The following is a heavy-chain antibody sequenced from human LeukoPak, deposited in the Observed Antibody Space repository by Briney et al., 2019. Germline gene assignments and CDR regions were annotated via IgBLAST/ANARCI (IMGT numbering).Heavy chain of an antibody. D-gene: IGHD4-23*01. CDR3: ARDLYGGPFDY. J-gene: IGHJ4*02. CDR1: EFTFSKFP. V-gene: IGHV3-23*01. Sequence: GGSLRLSCAASEFTFSKFPMGWVRQAPGRGLEWVSAISASGDVTFHADSVRGRFTISRDNSKNTLYLQMNSLRAEDTAVYYCARDLYGGPFDYWGQGTLVTVSS. CDR2: ISASGDVT.